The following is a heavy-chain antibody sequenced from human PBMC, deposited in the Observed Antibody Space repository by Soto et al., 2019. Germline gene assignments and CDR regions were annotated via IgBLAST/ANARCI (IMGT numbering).Heavy chain of an antibody. CDR2: ISGNGGST. CDR3: AKDRITMVRGGNWFDP. D-gene: IGHD3-10*01. Sequence: GGSLRLSCAASGFTFSSYAMSWVRQAPGKGLEWVSAISGNGGSTYYADSVKGRFTISRDNSKNTLYLQMNSLRAEDTAIYYCAKDRITMVRGGNWFDPWGQGTLVTVSS. CDR1: GFTFSSYA. V-gene: IGHV3-23*01. J-gene: IGHJ5*02.